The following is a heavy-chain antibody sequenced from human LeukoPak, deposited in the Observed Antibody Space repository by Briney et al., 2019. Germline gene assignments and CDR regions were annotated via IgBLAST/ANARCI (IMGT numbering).Heavy chain of an antibody. Sequence: GGSLRLSCAASGCSFNSYPMHWVRQAPGKGLEWVAVISNDGNNKYYADSVKGRFTISRDNSNNTLSLQMNGLRVEDTAVYYCARPDDSESFYRANHYWGRGTLVTVS. CDR2: ISNDGNNK. CDR3: ARPDDSESFYRANHY. J-gene: IGHJ4*02. D-gene: IGHD3-10*01. V-gene: IGHV3-30*04. CDR1: GCSFNSYP.